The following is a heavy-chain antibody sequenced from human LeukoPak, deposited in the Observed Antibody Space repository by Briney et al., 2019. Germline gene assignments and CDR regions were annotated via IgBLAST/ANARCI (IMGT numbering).Heavy chain of an antibody. CDR3: ARVAAFGHWAFDY. V-gene: IGHV1-46*01. D-gene: IGHD2-15*01. CDR1: GYTFTGYY. CDR2: INPSGGST. Sequence: ASVKVSCKASGYTFTGYYMHWVRQAPGQGLEWMGIINPSGGSTSYAQKFQGRVTMTRDMSTSTVYMELSSLRSEDTAVYYCARVAAFGHWAFDYWGQGTLVTVSS. J-gene: IGHJ4*02.